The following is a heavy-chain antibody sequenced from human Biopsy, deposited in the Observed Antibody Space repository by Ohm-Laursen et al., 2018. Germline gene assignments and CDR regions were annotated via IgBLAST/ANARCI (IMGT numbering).Heavy chain of an antibody. V-gene: IGHV3-33*01. Sequence: SLRLSCAASGFTFSSYGMHWVRQAPGKGLEWVAAIWYDGSNKNCADSVKGRFTISRDNSKNTLYLQMNSLRAEDTAVYFCARDGKRWDYSTYFSWHFDLWGRGTLVTVSS. CDR1: GFTFSSYG. CDR2: IWYDGSNK. CDR3: ARDGKRWDYSTYFSWHFDL. D-gene: IGHD4-11*01. J-gene: IGHJ2*01.